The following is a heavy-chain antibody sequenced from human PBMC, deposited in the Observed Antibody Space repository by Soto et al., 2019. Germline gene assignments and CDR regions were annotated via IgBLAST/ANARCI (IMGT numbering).Heavy chain of an antibody. CDR1: GYRFSGYY. J-gene: IGHJ6*02. CDR2: INPINGGT. V-gene: IGHV1-2*04. Sequence: ASVKVSCKGSGYRFSGYYIHCVRQAPGQGLEWMGGINPINGGTNYAQKFQGWVTMTSDTSISTAYMELSRLRSDDTAVYYCARDLSDLNWNYAGYYYGMDVWGQGTTVTVSS. D-gene: IGHD1-7*01. CDR3: ARDLSDLNWNYAGYYYGMDV.